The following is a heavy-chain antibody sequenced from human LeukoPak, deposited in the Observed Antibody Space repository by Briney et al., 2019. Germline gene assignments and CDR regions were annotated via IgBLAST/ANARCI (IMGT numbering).Heavy chain of an antibody. D-gene: IGHD3-10*01. J-gene: IGHJ4*02. V-gene: IGHV1-69*05. CDR2: IIPIFGTA. CDR1: GGTFSSYA. CDR3: ARDSLEMVLDY. Sequence: ASVKVSCKASGGTFSSYAISWVRQAPGQGLEWMGRIIPIFGTANYAQKFQGRVTITTDESTSTAYMELSSLRSEDTAVYYYARDSLEMVLDYWGQGTLVTVSS.